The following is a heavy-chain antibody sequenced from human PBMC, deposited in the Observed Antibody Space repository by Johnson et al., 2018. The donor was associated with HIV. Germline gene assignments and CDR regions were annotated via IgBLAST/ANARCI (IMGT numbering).Heavy chain of an antibody. Sequence: VQLVESGGGVVQPGRSLRLSCAASGITFSRFPMNWVRQAPGKGLEWVAVISSDESYIHYADSVKGRFTISRDNGNKEVYLQMDSLRVEDTAVYYCARDRDRLNWNYGALDIWGQGTMVTVSS. CDR3: ARDRDRLNWNYGALDI. D-gene: IGHD1-7*01. CDR2: ISSDESYI. CDR1: GITFSRFP. J-gene: IGHJ3*02. V-gene: IGHV3-30*04.